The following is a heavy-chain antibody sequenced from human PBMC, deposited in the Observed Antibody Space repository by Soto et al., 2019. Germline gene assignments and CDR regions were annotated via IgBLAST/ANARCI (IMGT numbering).Heavy chain of an antibody. V-gene: IGHV3-11*01. D-gene: IGHD1-1*01. CDR1: GFTFSDYY. Sequence: GGSLRLSCAASGFTFSDYYMSWIRQAPGKGLEYVSYISTSGRTIYYADSVKGRFTISRDNAKNSLYMQMNSLRAEDTAVYYCAKLPTTGYYMDVWGKGTTVTVSS. CDR3: AKLPTTGYYMDV. J-gene: IGHJ6*03. CDR2: ISTSGRTI.